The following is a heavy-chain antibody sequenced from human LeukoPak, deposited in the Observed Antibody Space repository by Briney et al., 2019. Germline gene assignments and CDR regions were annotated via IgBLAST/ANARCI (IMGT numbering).Heavy chain of an antibody. CDR3: ARGEWELPDDY. V-gene: IGHV4-34*01. Sequence: SETLSLTCAVYGGSFSGYYWNWIRQPPGKGLEWIGEINHSGSTNYNPSLKSRVTISVDTSKNQFSLKLSSVTAADTAVYYCARGEWELPDDYWGQGTLVTVSS. CDR2: INHSGST. CDR1: GGSFSGYY. J-gene: IGHJ4*02. D-gene: IGHD1-26*01.